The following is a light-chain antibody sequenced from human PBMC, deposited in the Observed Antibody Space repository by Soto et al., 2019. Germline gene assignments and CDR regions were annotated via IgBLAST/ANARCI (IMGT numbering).Light chain of an antibody. Sequence: QSALTQPASVSGSPGQSITISCTRTSSDVGSYNLVSWYQQHPGKAPKLMIYEDSERPSGVSDRFSGSKSGNTASLTISGLQAEDEADYYCCSYAGSSTYVFGTGTKLTVL. CDR3: CSYAGSSTYV. V-gene: IGLV2-23*01. J-gene: IGLJ1*01. CDR1: SSDVGSYNL. CDR2: EDS.